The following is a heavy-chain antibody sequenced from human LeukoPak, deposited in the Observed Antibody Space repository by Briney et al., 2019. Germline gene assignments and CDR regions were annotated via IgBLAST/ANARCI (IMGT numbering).Heavy chain of an antibody. V-gene: IGHV3-30*04. Sequence: GGSLRLSCAASGFTFSSYAMHWVRQAPGKGLEWVAVISYDGSNKYYAGSVKGRFTISRDNSKNTLYPQMNSLRAEDTAVYYCAKRRPLSSSSGCDFWGQGTLVTVSS. J-gene: IGHJ4*02. CDR3: AKRRPLSSSSGCDF. CDR2: ISYDGSNK. D-gene: IGHD6-6*01. CDR1: GFTFSSYA.